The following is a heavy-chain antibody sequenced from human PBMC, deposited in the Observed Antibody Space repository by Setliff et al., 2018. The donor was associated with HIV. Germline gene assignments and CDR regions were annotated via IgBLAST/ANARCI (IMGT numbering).Heavy chain of an antibody. V-gene: IGHV3-30*04. CDR1: GFTFSTYA. J-gene: IGHJ4*02. CDR3: AREKGNTPAAYYLDY. CDR2: ISDDGGQT. D-gene: IGHD3-10*01. Sequence: PGGSLRLSCAASGFTFSTYAIHWVRQAPGKGLEWVAVISDDGGQTYYAGSVEGRFTIFRDNSKNKMYLQMNSLRGEDTAVYYCAREKGNTPAAYYLDYWGQGTLVTVSS.